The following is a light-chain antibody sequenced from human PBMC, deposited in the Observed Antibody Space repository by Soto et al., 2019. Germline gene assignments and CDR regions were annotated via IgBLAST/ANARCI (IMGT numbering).Light chain of an antibody. CDR1: SGHSSYA. CDR2: LNSAGSH. J-gene: IGLJ2*01. V-gene: IGLV4-69*01. CDR3: QTWGTGIQV. Sequence: QSVLTQSPSASASLGASVKLTCTLSSGHSSYAIAWHQQHPEKGLRYLMKLNSAGSHSKGDGIPDRFSGSSSGAERYLTISCLQSEDEADYYCQTWGTGIQVFGGGTKLTVL.